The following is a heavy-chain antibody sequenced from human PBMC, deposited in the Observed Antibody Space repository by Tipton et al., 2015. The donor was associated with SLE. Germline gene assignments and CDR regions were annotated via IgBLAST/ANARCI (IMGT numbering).Heavy chain of an antibody. CDR2: VSADSSLI. CDR3: VRVADNWNSPLWY. J-gene: IGHJ4*02. CDR1: GFTFSGYS. D-gene: IGHD1-1*01. Sequence: GSLRLSCAASGFTFSGYSMNWVRQAPGKGLEWVSSVSADSSLIFYADSVKGRFIVFRDNTENSLYLQMNSLRAADTAVYYCVRVADNWNSPLWYWGQGTLVTVSS. V-gene: IGHV3-21*01.